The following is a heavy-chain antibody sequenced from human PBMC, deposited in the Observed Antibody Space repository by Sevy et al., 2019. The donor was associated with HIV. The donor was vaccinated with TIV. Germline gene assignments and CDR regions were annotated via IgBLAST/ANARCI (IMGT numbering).Heavy chain of an antibody. D-gene: IGHD2-8*01. CDR2: LSFGCGKI. CDR3: AREGCSRPHDY. CDR1: GFAFYEYS. V-gene: IGHV3-23*01. J-gene: IGHJ4*02. Sequence: GESLRLSCAASGFAFYEYSMSWIRQAPGKGLEWVATLSFGCGKINYADSVKGRFTISRDNSKNSFYLQMDNLRVEDTALYYCAREGCSRPHDYWGQGTRVTVSS.